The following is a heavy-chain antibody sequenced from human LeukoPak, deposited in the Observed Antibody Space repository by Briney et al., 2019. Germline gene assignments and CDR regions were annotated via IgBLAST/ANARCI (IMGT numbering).Heavy chain of an antibody. CDR1: RFTFSSYA. V-gene: IGHV3-23*01. CDR2: ISGSGGST. CDR3: AKRQLPTSFDGDYYYYYGMDV. J-gene: IGHJ6*02. Sequence: GGSLRLSCAASRFTFSSYAMSWVRQAPGKGLEWVSAISGSGGSTYYADSVKGRFTISRDNSKNTLYLQMNSLRAEDTAVYYCAKRQLPTSFDGDYYYYYGMDVWGQGTTVTVSS. D-gene: IGHD4-17*01.